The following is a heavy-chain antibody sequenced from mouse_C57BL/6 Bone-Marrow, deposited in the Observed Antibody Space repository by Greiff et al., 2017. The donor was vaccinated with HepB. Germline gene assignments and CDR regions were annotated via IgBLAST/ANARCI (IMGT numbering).Heavy chain of an antibody. V-gene: IGHV1-55*01. Sequence: QVQLQQPGAELVEPGASVKMSCKASGYTFTSYWITWVKQRPGQGLEWIGDIYPGSGSTNYNEKFKSKATLTVDTSSSTAYMQLSSLTSEDSAVYYCAGSSYGYYAMDYWGQGTSVTVSS. CDR1: GYTFTSYW. J-gene: IGHJ4*01. CDR2: IYPGSGST. CDR3: AGSSYGYYAMDY. D-gene: IGHD1-1*01.